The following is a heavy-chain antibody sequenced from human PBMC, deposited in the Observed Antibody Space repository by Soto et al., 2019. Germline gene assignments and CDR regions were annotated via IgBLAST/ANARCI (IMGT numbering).Heavy chain of an antibody. Sequence: SVKISCKASGGTFSSYAISWVRQAPGQGLEWMGGIIPIFGTANYAQKFQGRVTITADESTSTAYMELSSLRSEDTAVYYCARGFGELSGNFDYWGQGTLVTVSS. D-gene: IGHD3-10*01. J-gene: IGHJ4*02. V-gene: IGHV1-69*13. CDR3: ARGFGELSGNFDY. CDR1: GGTFSSYA. CDR2: IIPIFGTA.